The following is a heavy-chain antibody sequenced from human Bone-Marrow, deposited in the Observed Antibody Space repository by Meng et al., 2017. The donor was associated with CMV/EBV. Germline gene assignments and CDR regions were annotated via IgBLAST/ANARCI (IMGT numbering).Heavy chain of an antibody. J-gene: IGHJ4*02. CDR2: IKPDGSEM. CDR3: ARDLTTIPGQNY. CDR1: GFTFRNYW. D-gene: IGHD4-11*01. V-gene: IGHV3-7*01. Sequence: GESLKISCAVSGFTFRNYWMSWVRQAPGKGLEWVANIKPDGSEMYYLDSMKGRFTISRDNAKNSLYLQINSLRAEDTAVYYCARDLTTIPGQNYWGQGTLVPVDS.